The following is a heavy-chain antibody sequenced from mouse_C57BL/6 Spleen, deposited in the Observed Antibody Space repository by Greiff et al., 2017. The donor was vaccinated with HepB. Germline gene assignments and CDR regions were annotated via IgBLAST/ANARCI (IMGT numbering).Heavy chain of an antibody. D-gene: IGHD1-1*01. V-gene: IGHV1-69*01. J-gene: IGHJ2*01. CDR3: ARGGYYGHYFDY. Sequence: VQLQQPGAELVMPGASVKLSCKASGYTFTSYWMHWVKQRPGQGLEWIGEIDPSDSYTNYNQKFKGKSTLTVDKSSSTAYMQLSSLTSEDSAVYYCARGGYYGHYFDYWGQGTTLTVSS. CDR1: GYTFTSYW. CDR2: IDPSDSYT.